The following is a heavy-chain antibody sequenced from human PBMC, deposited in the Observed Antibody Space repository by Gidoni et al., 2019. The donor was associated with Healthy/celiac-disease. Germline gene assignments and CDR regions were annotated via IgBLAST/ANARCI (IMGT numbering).Heavy chain of an antibody. J-gene: IGHJ5*02. CDR1: GFTFSSYA. CDR2: ISGSGGST. CDR3: AKGPLSITMVRGVPSPNWFDP. Sequence: EVQLLESGGGLVQPGGSLRLSCAASGFTFSSYAMSWVRQAPGKGLEWVSAISGSGGSTYYADSVKGRFTISRDNSKNTLYLQMNSLRAEDTAVYYCAKGPLSITMVRGVPSPNWFDPWGQGTLVTVSS. D-gene: IGHD3-10*01. V-gene: IGHV3-23*01.